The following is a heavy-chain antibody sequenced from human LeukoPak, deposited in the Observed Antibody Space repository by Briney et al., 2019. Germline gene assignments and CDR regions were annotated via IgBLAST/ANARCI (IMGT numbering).Heavy chain of an antibody. CDR2: INPSGGST. CDR3: AREYGRGSYFPPVPDMFRAFDI. CDR1: GYTFTSYH. V-gene: IGHV1-46*01. J-gene: IGHJ3*02. D-gene: IGHD1-26*01. Sequence: ASVKVSCKASGYTFTSYHMHWVRQAPGQGLEWMGIINPSGGSTSYAQKFQGRVTMTRDTSTSTVYMELSSLRSEDTAVYYCAREYGRGSYFPPVPDMFRAFDIWGQGTMVTVSS.